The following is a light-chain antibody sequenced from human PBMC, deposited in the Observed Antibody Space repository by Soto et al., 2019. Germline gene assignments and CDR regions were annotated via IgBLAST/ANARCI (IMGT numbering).Light chain of an antibody. CDR2: AAS. V-gene: IGKV1-27*01. Sequence: DIQMTQSPSSLSASVGDRVTITCRASQGISNYLAWYQQKPGKVPKLLIYAASTLQSGVPSRFSGSGSGTDFTLTISSLQPEAVATYYCQKYNSALGFTFGPGTKVDIK. J-gene: IGKJ3*01. CDR1: QGISNY. CDR3: QKYNSALGFT.